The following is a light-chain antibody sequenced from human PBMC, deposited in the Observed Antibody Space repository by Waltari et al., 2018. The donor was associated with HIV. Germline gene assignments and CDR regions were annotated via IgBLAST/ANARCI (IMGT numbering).Light chain of an antibody. CDR3: SSYSSSITLYVV. CDR2: EVS. CDR1: SNDVGGDTH. Sequence: QSALHQPAAVSGSPGQSITISCTGTSNDVGGDTHVSCYQHHPVNAPKHMISEVSNRPSGVSNRFSGSKSGNTASLTISGLQAEDEADYYCSSYSSSITLYVVFGGGTKLTVL. J-gene: IGLJ2*01. V-gene: IGLV2-14*01.